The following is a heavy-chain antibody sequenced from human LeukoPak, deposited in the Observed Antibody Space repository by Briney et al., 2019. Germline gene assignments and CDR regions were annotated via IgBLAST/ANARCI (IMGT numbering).Heavy chain of an antibody. Sequence: GGSLRLSCAASGFTFSSYAMSWVRQAPGKGLEGVSAISGSGGSTYYADSVKGRFTISRDNSKNTLYLQMNSLRAEDTAVYYCADYYYDSSGFYPEYFQHWGQGTLVTVSS. CDR1: GFTFSSYA. CDR2: ISGSGGST. J-gene: IGHJ1*01. V-gene: IGHV3-23*01. CDR3: ADYYYDSSGFYPEYFQH. D-gene: IGHD3-22*01.